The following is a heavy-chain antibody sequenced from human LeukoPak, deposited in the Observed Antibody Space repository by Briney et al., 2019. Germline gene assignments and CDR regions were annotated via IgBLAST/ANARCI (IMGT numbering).Heavy chain of an antibody. J-gene: IGHJ4*02. Sequence: ASVKVSCKVSGYTFTDYYMHWVQQAPGKGLEWTGLVDPEDGETIYAEKFQGRVTITADTSTDTAYMELSSLRSEDTAVYYCARDGSLQNSGTKGGDYWGRGTLVTVSS. CDR2: VDPEDGET. D-gene: IGHD1-14*01. CDR1: GYTFTDYY. V-gene: IGHV1-69-2*01. CDR3: ARDGSLQNSGTKGGDY.